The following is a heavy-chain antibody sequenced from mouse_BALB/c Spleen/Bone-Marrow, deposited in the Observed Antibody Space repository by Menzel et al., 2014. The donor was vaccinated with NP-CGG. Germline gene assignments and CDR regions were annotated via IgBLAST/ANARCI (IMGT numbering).Heavy chain of an antibody. Sequence: EVMLVESGGGLVKPGGSLKLSCAASGFTFSSYAMSWVRQTPEKRLEWVATISSGGSYTYYPDSVKGLFTISRDNAKNTLYLQMSSLRSEDTAMYYCARHGITRLLDYWGQGTTLTVSS. J-gene: IGHJ2*01. CDR1: GFTFSSYA. V-gene: IGHV5-9-1*01. CDR3: ARHGITRLLDY. CDR2: ISSGGSYT. D-gene: IGHD2-4*01.